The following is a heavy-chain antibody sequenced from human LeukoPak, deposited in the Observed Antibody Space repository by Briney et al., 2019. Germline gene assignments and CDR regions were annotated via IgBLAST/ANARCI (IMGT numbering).Heavy chain of an antibody. J-gene: IGHJ4*02. D-gene: IGHD2-2*02. V-gene: IGHV3-30*04. CDR2: ISYDGSNK. CDR1: GFTFSSYA. CDR3: AKGDCSSTSCYRGEGYFDY. Sequence: PGGSLRLSCAASGFTFSSYAMHWVRQAPGKGLEWVAVISYDGSNKYYADSVKGRFTISRDNSKNTLYLQMNSLRAEDTAAYYCAKGDCSSTSCYRGEGYFDYWGQGTMVTVSS.